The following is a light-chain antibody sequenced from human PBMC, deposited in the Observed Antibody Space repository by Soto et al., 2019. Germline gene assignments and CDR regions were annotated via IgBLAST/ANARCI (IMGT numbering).Light chain of an antibody. CDR1: QYVGTR. CDR2: YTS. V-gene: IGKV3-11*01. J-gene: IGKJ1*01. CDR3: HQRQSLPRT. Sequence: EIVLTQSPANVSLSPCDTATLSCRASQYVGTRLAWYQHKPGQAPRLLIYYTSNRATGIPARFSGSGSGTDFTLTINSLAPEDFAIYYCHQRQSLPRTFGQGTKVDI.